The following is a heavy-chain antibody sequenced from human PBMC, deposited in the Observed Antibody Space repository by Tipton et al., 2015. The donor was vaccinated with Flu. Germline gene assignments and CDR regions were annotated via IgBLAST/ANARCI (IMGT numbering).Heavy chain of an antibody. J-gene: IGHJ4*02. CDR1: GGSISSYY. V-gene: IGHV4-59*01. CDR2: IYYSGST. Sequence: LRLSCTVSGGSISSYYWSWIRQPPGKGLEWIGYIYYSGSTDYNPSLKSRVTISVDTSKNQFSLKLSSVTAADTAVYYCARGINDLTGPRFDYWGQGTLVTVSS. D-gene: IGHD3-9*01. CDR3: ARGINDLTGPRFDY.